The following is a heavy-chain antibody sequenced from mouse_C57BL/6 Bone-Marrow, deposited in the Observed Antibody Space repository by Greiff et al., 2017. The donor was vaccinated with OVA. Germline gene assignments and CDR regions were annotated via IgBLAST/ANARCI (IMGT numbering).Heavy chain of an antibody. CDR2: ISYDGSN. CDR1: GYSITSGYY. D-gene: IGHD2-4*01. Sequence: EVQLKESGPGLVKPSQSLSLTCSVTGYSITSGYYWNWIRQFPGNKLEWMGYISYDGSNNYNPSLKNRISITRDTSKNQFFLKLNSVTTEDTATYYCARKIYYDYGDYAMDYWGQGTSVTVSS. CDR3: ARKIYYDYGDYAMDY. J-gene: IGHJ4*01. V-gene: IGHV3-6*01.